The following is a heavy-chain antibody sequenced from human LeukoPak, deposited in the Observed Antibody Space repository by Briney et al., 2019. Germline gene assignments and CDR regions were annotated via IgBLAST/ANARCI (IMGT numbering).Heavy chain of an antibody. CDR2: IIDSGDIT. V-gene: IGHV3-23*01. CDR1: GFTFSSYA. CDR3: AKLGGQEVYNYYVGV. D-gene: IGHD3-16*01. J-gene: IGHJ6*03. Sequence: QAGGSLRLSCEASGFTFSSYAMSWVRQAPGKGLEWVSGIIDSGDITYYANSVKGRFTISRDNSKNTLYLQMNSLRAEDTAVYCAKLGGQEVYNYYVGVWGKGTTVAVSS.